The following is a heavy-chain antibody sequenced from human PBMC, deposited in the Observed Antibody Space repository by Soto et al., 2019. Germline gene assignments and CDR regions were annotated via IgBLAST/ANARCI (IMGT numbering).Heavy chain of an antibody. D-gene: IGHD4-17*01. Sequence: PSETLSGTCTVSGSSIRDYFWTWIRQPPGKGLEWIGYIYYSGLTNYNPSLKSRVSISVDTSKNHFSLQLRSVTAADTAVYYCARVGGDDFGDSGGFDYWGQGTLVTVSS. J-gene: IGHJ4*02. CDR3: ARVGGDDFGDSGGFDY. CDR2: IYYSGLT. V-gene: IGHV4-59*01. CDR1: GSSIRDYF.